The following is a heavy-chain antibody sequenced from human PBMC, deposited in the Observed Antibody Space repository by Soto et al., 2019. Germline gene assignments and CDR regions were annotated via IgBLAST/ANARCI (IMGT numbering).Heavy chain of an antibody. CDR1: GDTFTSYY. D-gene: IGHD6-13*01. CDR3: ARKDIAGNSVDF. J-gene: IGHJ4*02. CDR2: INPSGDSDT. Sequence: KVSCKASGDTFTSYYMHWVRQAPGQGLEWMGIINPSGDSDTRYSPSFQGQVTISADKSISTAYLQWSSLKASDSAMFYCARKDIAGNSVDFWGQGTLVTVSS. V-gene: IGHV5-51*01.